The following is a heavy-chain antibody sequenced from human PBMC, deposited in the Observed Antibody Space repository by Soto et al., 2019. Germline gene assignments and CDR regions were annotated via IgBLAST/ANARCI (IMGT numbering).Heavy chain of an antibody. CDR3: TTPYYDFWSGYTIYYFDY. J-gene: IGHJ4*02. V-gene: IGHV3-15*01. CDR2: IKSKTDGGTT. CDR1: GFTFSNAW. D-gene: IGHD3-3*01. Sequence: GGSLRLSCAASGFTFSNAWVSWVRQAPGKGLEWVGRIKSKTDGGTTDYAAPVKGRFTISRDDSKNTLYLQMNSLKTEDTAVYYCTTPYYDFWSGYTIYYFDYWGQGTLVTVSS.